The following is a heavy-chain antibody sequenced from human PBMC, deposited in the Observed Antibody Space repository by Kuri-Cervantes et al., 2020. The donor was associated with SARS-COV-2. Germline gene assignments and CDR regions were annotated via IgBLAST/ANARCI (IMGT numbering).Heavy chain of an antibody. CDR1: GGTFSSYA. D-gene: IGHD1-26*01. CDR3: ASGDSGIVGQGDAFDT. CDR2: ISAYNGNT. J-gene: IGHJ3*02. V-gene: IGHV1-69*13. Sequence: SVKVSCKASGGTFSSYAISWVRQAPGQGLEWMGWISAYNGNTNYAQKFQGRVTITADESTSTAYMELSSLRSEDTAVYYCASGDSGIVGQGDAFDTWGQGTMVTVSS.